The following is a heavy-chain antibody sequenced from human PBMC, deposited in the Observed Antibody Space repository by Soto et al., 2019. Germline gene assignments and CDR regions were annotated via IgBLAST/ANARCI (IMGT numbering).Heavy chain of an antibody. J-gene: IGHJ5*02. CDR1: GYSFTTSW. CDR3: TRIESYPGWFGP. V-gene: IGHV5-51*01. Sequence: EVQLVQSGAEVKKPGESLKISCQGSGYSFTTSWIGWVRQMPGEGLELMGIIYPSDSDTRYRPPFQGQVTISADKSISTAYLQWSSLKASDTAMYYCTRIESYPGWFGPWGQGTLVTVSS. CDR2: IYPSDSDT. D-gene: IGHD2-2*01.